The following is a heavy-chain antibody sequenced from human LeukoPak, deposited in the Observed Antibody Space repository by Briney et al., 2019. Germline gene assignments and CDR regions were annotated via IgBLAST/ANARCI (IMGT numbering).Heavy chain of an antibody. V-gene: IGHV4-39*01. D-gene: IGHD3-22*01. CDR1: GGSISSSSYY. J-gene: IGHJ4*02. CDR3: ARLTYYYDSSGYSPPFDY. CDR2: IYYSGST. Sequence: SETLSLTCTVSGGSISSSSYYWGWIRQPPGKGLEWIGSIYYSGSTYYNPSLKSRVTISVDTSKNQFSLELSSVTAADTAVYYCARLTYYYDSSGYSPPFDYWGQGTLVTVSS.